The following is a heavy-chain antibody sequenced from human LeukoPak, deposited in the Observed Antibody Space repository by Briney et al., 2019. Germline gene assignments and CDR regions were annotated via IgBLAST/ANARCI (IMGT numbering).Heavy chain of an antibody. J-gene: IGHJ5*02. CDR3: ASTPAGWFDP. V-gene: IGHV3-48*01. CDR1: GFTFSSFG. CDR2: IGSGSSAI. Sequence: GGSLRLSCVASGFTFSSFGMNWVRQAPGKGLEWVSYIGSGSSAIHYADSVKGRFTIFRDNAKNSLYLQMNSLRAEDTAVYFCASTPAGWFDPWGQGTLVTVSS. D-gene: IGHD2-15*01.